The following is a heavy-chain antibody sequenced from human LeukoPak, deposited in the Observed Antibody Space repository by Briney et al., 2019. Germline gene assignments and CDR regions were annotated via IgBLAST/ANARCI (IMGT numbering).Heavy chain of an antibody. J-gene: IGHJ3*02. CDR3: AREWSREAYCGGDCYFAFDI. CDR2: IYYSGST. V-gene: IGHV4-59*12. D-gene: IGHD2-21*02. Sequence: SETLSLTCAVYGGSFSGYYWSWIRQPPGKGLEWIGYIYYSGSTNYNPSLKSRVTISVDTSKNQFSLKLSSVTAADTAVYYCAREWSREAYCGGDCYFAFDIWGQGTMVTVSS. CDR1: GGSFSGYY.